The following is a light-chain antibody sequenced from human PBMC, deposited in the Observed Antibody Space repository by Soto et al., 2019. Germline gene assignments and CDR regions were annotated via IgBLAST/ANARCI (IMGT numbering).Light chain of an antibody. CDR2: DVS. CDR3: SSYTSSSLLV. CDR1: SSDVGAYNY. Sequence: QSALTQPASVSGSPGQSITISCTGTSSDVGAYNYVSWYQQHPGKAPKLMIYDVSNRPSGVSDRFSGSKSGNTASLTISGLQGEDEADYYCSSYTSSSLLVFGTGTKLTVL. J-gene: IGLJ1*01. V-gene: IGLV2-14*01.